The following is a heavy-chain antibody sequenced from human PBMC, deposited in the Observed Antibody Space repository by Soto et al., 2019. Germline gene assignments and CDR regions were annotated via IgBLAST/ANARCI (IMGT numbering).Heavy chain of an antibody. CDR1: GGSISSGGYY. Sequence: QAQLQESGPGLVKPSQTLSLTCTVSGGSISSGGYYWSWIRQHPGKGLEWIGYIYYSGSTYYNPSLKSRVTISVDTSKNQFSLKLSSVTAADTAVYYCAGGYYDFWSGYPHSIDYWGQGTLVTVSS. CDR2: IYYSGST. CDR3: AGGYYDFWSGYPHSIDY. J-gene: IGHJ4*02. V-gene: IGHV4-31*03. D-gene: IGHD3-3*01.